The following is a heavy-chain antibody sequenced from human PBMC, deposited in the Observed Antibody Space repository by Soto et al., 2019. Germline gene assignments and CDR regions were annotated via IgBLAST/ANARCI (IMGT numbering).Heavy chain of an antibody. J-gene: IGHJ6*02. Sequence: ASVKVSCKASGGTFSSYAISWVRQAPGQGLDWMGGIIPIFGTANYAQKFQGRVTITADESTSTAYMELSSLRSEDTAVYYCARGAFSRSPNNYYYYGMDVWGQGTTVTVSS. CDR3: ARGAFSRSPNNYYYYGMDV. D-gene: IGHD3-10*01. V-gene: IGHV1-69*13. CDR1: GGTFSSYA. CDR2: IIPIFGTA.